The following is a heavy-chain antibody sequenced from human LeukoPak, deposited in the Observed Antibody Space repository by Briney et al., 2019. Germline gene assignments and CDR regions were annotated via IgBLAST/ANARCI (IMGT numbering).Heavy chain of an antibody. CDR2: IIPIFGTA. D-gene: IGHD3-10*01. J-gene: IGHJ4*02. Sequence: SMKVSCKASGGTFSSYAISWVRQAPGQGLEWMGGIIPIFGTANYAQKFQGRVTITADKSTSTAYMELSSLRSEDTAVYYCAREQEGYYYGSGSFDYWGQGTLVTVSS. V-gene: IGHV1-69*06. CDR1: GGTFSSYA. CDR3: AREQEGYYYGSGSFDY.